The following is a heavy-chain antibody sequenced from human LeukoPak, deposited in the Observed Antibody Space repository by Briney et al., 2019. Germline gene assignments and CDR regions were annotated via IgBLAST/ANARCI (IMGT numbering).Heavy chain of an antibody. CDR1: GFTFSSYE. CDR2: ISSSGSTI. J-gene: IGHJ4*02. Sequence: GGSLRLSCAASGFTFSSYEMNWVRQAPGKGLEWVSYISSSGSTIYYADSVKGRFTISRDNAKNSLYLQMNSLRAEDTAVYYCARGVLGSSSPEQHYWGQGTLVTVSS. D-gene: IGHD1/OR15-1a*01. V-gene: IGHV3-48*03. CDR3: ARGVLGSSSPEQHY.